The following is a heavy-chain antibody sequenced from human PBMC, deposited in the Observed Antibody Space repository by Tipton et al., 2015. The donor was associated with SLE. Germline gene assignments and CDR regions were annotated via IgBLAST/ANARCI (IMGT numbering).Heavy chain of an antibody. CDR1: GGSISSYY. V-gene: IGHV4-59*12. CDR3: ARDFWSQIVGAGGAFHI. Sequence: TLSLTCTVSGGSISSYYWSWIRQPPGKGLEWIGYIYYSGSTNYNPSLKSRVTISVDTSKNQFSLKLSSVTAADTAVYYCARDFWSQIVGAGGAFHIWGQGTMVTVSS. J-gene: IGHJ3*02. D-gene: IGHD1-26*01. CDR2: IYYSGST.